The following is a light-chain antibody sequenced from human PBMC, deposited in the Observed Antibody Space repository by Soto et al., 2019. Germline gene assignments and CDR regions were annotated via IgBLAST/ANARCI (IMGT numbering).Light chain of an antibody. J-gene: IGLJ1*01. CDR2: EVS. CDR1: KNDIGVYDF. Sequence: QSVLTQPPSASGSPGQSVTISCTGTKNDIGVYDFVSWYQQHPGKAPKLMIYEVSNRPSGVSNRFSGSKSGNTASLTISGLQAEDEADYYCSSYTSSSTSCVFGTGTKVTVL. CDR3: SSYTSSSTSCV. V-gene: IGLV2-14*01.